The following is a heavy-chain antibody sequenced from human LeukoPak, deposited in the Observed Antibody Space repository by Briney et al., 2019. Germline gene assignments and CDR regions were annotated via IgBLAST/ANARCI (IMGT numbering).Heavy chain of an antibody. V-gene: IGHV2-5*02. CDR2: IYWDDDK. D-gene: IGHD5-18*01. CDR1: GFSLSTSGVG. J-gene: IGHJ5*02. Sequence: SGPTLLKPTPTLTLTCTFSGFSLSTSGVGVGWIRQPPGKALEWLALIYWDDDKRYSPSLKSRLTITKDTSKNQVVLTMTNMDPVDTATYYCAHTRIQKQKNWFDPWGQGTLVTVSS. CDR3: AHTRIQKQKNWFDP.